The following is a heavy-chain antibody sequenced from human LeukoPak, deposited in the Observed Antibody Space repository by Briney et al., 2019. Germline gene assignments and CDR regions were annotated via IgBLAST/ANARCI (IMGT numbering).Heavy chain of an antibody. CDR3: ARDGYYDFWSGYYSHYYYYMDV. CDR2: ISSSGSTI. V-gene: IGHV3-11*04. Sequence: PGGSLRLSCAASGLTFSDYYMSWIRQAPGKGLEWVSYISSSGSTIYYADSVKGRFTISRDNAKNSLYLQMNSLRAEDTAVYYCARDGYYDFWSGYYSHYYYYMDVWGKGTTVTVSS. J-gene: IGHJ6*03. D-gene: IGHD3-3*01. CDR1: GLTFSDYY.